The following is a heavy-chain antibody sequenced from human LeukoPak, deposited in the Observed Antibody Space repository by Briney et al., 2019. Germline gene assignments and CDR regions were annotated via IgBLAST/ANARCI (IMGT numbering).Heavy chain of an antibody. V-gene: IGHV1-2*02. CDR1: GYTFTGYY. CDR2: INPKSGGT. Sequence: ASVKVSCKASGYTFTGYYMHWVRQAPGQGLEWMGWINPKSGGTNYAQKFQGRVTMTRDTSTSTAYMGISSLRSEDTAVYYCARRWDGNEEDCFDCWRQGTLLSVCS. J-gene: IGHJ4*02. D-gene: IGHD1-1*01. CDR3: ARRWDGNEEDCFDC.